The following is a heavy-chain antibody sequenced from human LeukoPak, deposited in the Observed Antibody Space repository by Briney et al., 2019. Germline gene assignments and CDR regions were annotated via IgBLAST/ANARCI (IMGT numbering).Heavy chain of an antibody. V-gene: IGHV4-61*02. D-gene: IGHD5-18*01. Sequence: SETLSLTCTVSGASISSGSYYWNWIRQPAGKGLERIGLIYISGSTNYNPSLKSRVTISIDTSKTQFSLKLSSVTAADTAVYYCARGYSYGPNYFDYWGQGTLVTVSS. J-gene: IGHJ4*02. CDR2: IYISGST. CDR3: ARGYSYGPNYFDY. CDR1: GASISSGSYY.